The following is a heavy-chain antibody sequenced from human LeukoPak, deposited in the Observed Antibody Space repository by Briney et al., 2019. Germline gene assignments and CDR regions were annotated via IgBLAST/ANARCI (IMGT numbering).Heavy chain of an antibody. V-gene: IGHV4-34*01. CDR3: ARRRRGDYSAYFDY. CDR1: GGSFSGYY. J-gene: IGHJ4*02. CDR2: INHSGST. Sequence: SSETLSLTCAVYGGSFSGYYWSWIRQPPGKGLEWIGEINHSGSTNYNPSLKSRVTISVDTSKNQFSLKLSSVTAADTAVYYCARRRRGDYSAYFDYWGQGTLVTVSS. D-gene: IGHD4-17*01.